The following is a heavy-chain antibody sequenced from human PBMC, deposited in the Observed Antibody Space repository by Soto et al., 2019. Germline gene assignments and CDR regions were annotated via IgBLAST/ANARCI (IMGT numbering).Heavy chain of an antibody. Sequence: AGGSLRLSCAASGFTFSSYSMNWVRQAPGKGLEWVSSISSSSSYIYYADSVKGRFTISRDNAKNSLYLQMNSLRAEDTAVYYCARDRAGGHYYYYYGMDVWGQGTTVTVSS. V-gene: IGHV3-21*01. CDR3: ARDRAGGHYYYYYGMDV. CDR2: ISSSSSYI. J-gene: IGHJ6*02. D-gene: IGHD3-16*01. CDR1: GFTFSSYS.